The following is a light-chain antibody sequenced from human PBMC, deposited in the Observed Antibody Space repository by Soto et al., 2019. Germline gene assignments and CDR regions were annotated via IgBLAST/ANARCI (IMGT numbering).Light chain of an antibody. Sequence: DIQMTQSPSTLSASVGDRVTITCRARQSISSWLAWYQQKPGQAPKLLIYEASSLDSGVPSRFSGSGSGTEFTLTISSLQPDDFATYYCQQYNSYPTFGQGTKVEIK. J-gene: IGKJ1*01. CDR2: EAS. CDR3: QQYNSYPT. V-gene: IGKV1-5*03. CDR1: QSISSW.